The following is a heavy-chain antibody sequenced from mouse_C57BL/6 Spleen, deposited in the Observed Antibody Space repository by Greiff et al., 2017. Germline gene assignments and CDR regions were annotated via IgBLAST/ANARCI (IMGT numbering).Heavy chain of an antibody. V-gene: IGHV3-6*01. CDR1: GYSITSGYY. Sequence: ESGPGLVKPSQSLSLTCSVTGYSITSGYYWNWIRQFPGNKLEWMGYISYDGSNNYNPSRKNRISITRDTSKNQFFLKLNSVTTEDTATYYCARSYGSSPAWFAYWGQGTLVTVSA. CDR3: ARSYGSSPAWFAY. J-gene: IGHJ3*01. CDR2: ISYDGSN. D-gene: IGHD1-1*01.